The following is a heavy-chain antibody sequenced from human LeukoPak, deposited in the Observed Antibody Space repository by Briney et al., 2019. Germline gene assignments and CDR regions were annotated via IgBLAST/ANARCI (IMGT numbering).Heavy chain of an antibody. D-gene: IGHD1-26*01. CDR3: AYSGSYWAPPY. J-gene: IGHJ4*02. Sequence: SVKVSCKASGGTFSSYAISWVRQPPGQGLEWMGRIIPIFGTANYAQKFQGRVTITADKSTSTAYMELSSLRSEDTAVYYCAYSGSYWAPPYWGQGTLVTVSS. CDR1: GGTFSSYA. CDR2: IIPIFGTA. V-gene: IGHV1-69*06.